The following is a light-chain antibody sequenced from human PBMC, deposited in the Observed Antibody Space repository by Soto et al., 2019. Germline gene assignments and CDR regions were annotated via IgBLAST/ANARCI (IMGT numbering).Light chain of an antibody. Sequence: DIQMTQSPSTLPASVGDRVTITCRASQSISNWLAWYQQKPGKAPKLLIYKASTLKSGVPSRFSGSGSGTEFPLTISSLQPDDFATYYCQQYNSFSTFGQGTKV. CDR2: KAS. J-gene: IGKJ1*01. V-gene: IGKV1-5*03. CDR3: QQYNSFST. CDR1: QSISNW.